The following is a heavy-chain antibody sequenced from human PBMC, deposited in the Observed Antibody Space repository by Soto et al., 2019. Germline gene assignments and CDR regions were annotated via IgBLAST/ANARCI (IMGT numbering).Heavy chain of an antibody. D-gene: IGHD6-13*01. V-gene: IGHV1-18*01. J-gene: IGHJ5*02. Sequence: ASVKVSCKASGYTFKNYGIKWVRQAPGQGLEWVGWIATYNGNRYSAEKFQGRVTMTTDTSTSTTYMELKSLTSDDTGVYYCARAPRSSWYAPWGQGTLVTVSS. CDR3: ARAPRSSWYAP. CDR1: GYTFKNYG. CDR2: IATYNGNR.